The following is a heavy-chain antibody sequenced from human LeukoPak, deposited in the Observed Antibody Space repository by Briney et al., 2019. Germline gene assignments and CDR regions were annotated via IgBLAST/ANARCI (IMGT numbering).Heavy chain of an antibody. CDR2: IIPILGIA. V-gene: IGHV1-69*04. J-gene: IGHJ4*02. D-gene: IGHD6-19*01. CDR3: ARDLRVAGLKFDY. CDR1: GYTFTSYG. Sequence: ASVKVSCKASGYTFTSYGISWVRQAPGQGLEWMGRIIPILGIANYAQKFQGRVTITADKSTSTAYMELSSLRSEDTAVYYCARDLRVAGLKFDYWGQGTLVTVSS.